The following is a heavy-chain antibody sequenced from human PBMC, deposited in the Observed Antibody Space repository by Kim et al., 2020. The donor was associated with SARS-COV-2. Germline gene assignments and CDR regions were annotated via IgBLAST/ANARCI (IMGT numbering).Heavy chain of an antibody. D-gene: IGHD4-17*01. V-gene: IGHV3-30*07. Sequence: DSVKGRFTISRDNSKNTLYLQMNSLRAEDTAVYYCASPVGDYATGWYFDLWGRGTLVTVSS. J-gene: IGHJ2*01. CDR3: ASPVGDYATGWYFDL.